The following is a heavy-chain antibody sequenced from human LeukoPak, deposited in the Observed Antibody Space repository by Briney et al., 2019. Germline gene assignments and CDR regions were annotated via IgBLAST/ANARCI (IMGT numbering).Heavy chain of an antibody. J-gene: IGHJ4*02. V-gene: IGHV1-24*01. CDR3: ARVLDYYDSKYYFDY. CDR1: GYTLTELS. Sequence: ASVKVSCKVSGYTLTELSMHWVRQAPGKGLEWMGGFDPEDGETIYAQKFQGRVTMTEDTSTDTAYMELSSLRSDDTAVYYCARVLDYYDSKYYFDYWGQGTLVTVSS. D-gene: IGHD3-22*01. CDR2: FDPEDGET.